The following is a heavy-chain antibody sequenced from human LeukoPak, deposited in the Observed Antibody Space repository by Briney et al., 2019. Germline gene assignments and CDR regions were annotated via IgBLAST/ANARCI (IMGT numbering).Heavy chain of an antibody. D-gene: IGHD5-18*01. J-gene: IGHJ4*02. CDR1: GFTFSSCA. Sequence: PGRSLRLSCAASGFTFSSCAMHWVRQAPGKGLEWVAVISYDGSNKYYADSVKGRFTISRDNSKNTLYLQMNSLRAEDTAVYYCATLPNYSYGHPYYFDYWGQGTLVTVSS. V-gene: IGHV3-30*04. CDR3: ATLPNYSYGHPYYFDY. CDR2: ISYDGSNK.